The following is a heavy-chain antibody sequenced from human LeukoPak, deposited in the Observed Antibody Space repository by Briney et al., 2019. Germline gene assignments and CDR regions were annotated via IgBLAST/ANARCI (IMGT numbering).Heavy chain of an antibody. V-gene: IGHV3-30*04. CDR2: ISFDGTTM. CDR3: ARRWDSIGPIDY. J-gene: IGHJ4*01. CDR1: GFTFTSFS. Sequence: GGSLRLSCAPSGFTFTSFSIHWVPQTPDKGLEGLAVISFDGTTMYNADSVKGRFTISRDSTKNTVFLQMNSLRFEDTALYFCARRWDSIGPIDYWGQGTLVSVSS. D-gene: IGHD3-22*01.